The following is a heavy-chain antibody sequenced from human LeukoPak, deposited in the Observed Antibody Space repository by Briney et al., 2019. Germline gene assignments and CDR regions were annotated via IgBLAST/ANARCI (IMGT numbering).Heavy chain of an antibody. CDR1: GGSISSYY. J-gene: IGHJ5*02. V-gene: IGHV4-59*12. CDR2: IYYSGST. Sequence: SETLSLTCTVSGGSISSYYWSWIRQPPGKGLEWIGYIYYSGSTNYNPSLKTRVTISVDTSKNQFSLKLSSVTAADTAVYYCARDRGYCSSTSCYSWFDPWGQGTLVTVSS. D-gene: IGHD2-2*02. CDR3: ARDRGYCSSTSCYSWFDP.